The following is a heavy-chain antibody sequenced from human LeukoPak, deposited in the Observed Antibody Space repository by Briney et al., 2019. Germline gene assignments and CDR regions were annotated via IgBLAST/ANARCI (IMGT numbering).Heavy chain of an antibody. V-gene: IGHV4-34*01. CDR3: ASSRWRYGSVDY. CDR1: GGSFSGYY. D-gene: IGHD3-10*01. J-gene: IGHJ4*02. Sequence: SETLSLTCAVHGGSFSGYYWSWSRQPPGKGLEWIGEINHSGSTNYNPSLKSRVTISVDTSKSQFSLKLSSVTAADTAVYYCASSRWRYGSVDYWGQGTLVTVPS. CDR2: INHSGST.